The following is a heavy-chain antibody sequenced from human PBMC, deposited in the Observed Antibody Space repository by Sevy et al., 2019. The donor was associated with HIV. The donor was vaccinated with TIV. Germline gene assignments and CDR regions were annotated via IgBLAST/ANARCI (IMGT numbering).Heavy chain of an antibody. Sequence: GGSLRLSCTASGFTFSNYAMSWVRQAPGKGLEWVSTLSGSGGSTYYADSVQGRFTVSRDNSKRTLYLQMNNLRVEDTATYYCTNSLVGYWGQGTLVTVSS. V-gene: IGHV3-23*01. J-gene: IGHJ4*02. D-gene: IGHD2-8*02. CDR2: LSGSGGST. CDR3: TNSLVGY. CDR1: GFTFSNYA.